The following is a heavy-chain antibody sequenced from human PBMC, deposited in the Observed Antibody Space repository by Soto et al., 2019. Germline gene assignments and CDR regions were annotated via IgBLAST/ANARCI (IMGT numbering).Heavy chain of an antibody. CDR2: MNPNNGDT. Sequence: ASVKVSCKASGYSFTSYDINWVRQASGQGLEWLGWMNPNNGDTDYAQKFQGRVTMTRNTSIRTAYMELSSLRYEDTAVYYCARGAPPFYNYYMDVWGKGTTVTVSS. D-gene: IGHD3-16*01. CDR3: ARGAPPFYNYYMDV. J-gene: IGHJ6*03. V-gene: IGHV1-8*01. CDR1: GYSFTSYD.